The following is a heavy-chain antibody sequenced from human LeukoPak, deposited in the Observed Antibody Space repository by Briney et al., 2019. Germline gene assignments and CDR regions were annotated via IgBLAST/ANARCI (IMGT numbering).Heavy chain of an antibody. D-gene: IGHD3-3*02. V-gene: IGHV1-2*02. CDR1: GYTFSDFY. Sequence: ASVKVSCKASGYTFSDFYIHWVRQAPGQGLEYVGWITPKSGDTYSPQRFQGRVTMTRDASISTAYMELSSLRSGDTAVYFCARVRLADERAWAYWGQGTLVTVSS. J-gene: IGHJ4*02. CDR3: ARVRLADERAWAY. CDR2: ITPKSGDT.